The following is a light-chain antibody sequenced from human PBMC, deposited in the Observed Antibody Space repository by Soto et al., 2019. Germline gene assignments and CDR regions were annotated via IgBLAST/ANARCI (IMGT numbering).Light chain of an antibody. V-gene: IGKV3-20*01. Sequence: VLTQSPCTLSLSPGERATLSCRASQTVRNNYLAWYQQKPGQAPRLLIYDASSRATGIPDRFSGGGSGTDFTLTISRLEPEDFAVYYCQQYGTSPGTFGQGTKVDIK. CDR3: QQYGTSPGT. CDR1: QTVRNNY. CDR2: DAS. J-gene: IGKJ1*01.